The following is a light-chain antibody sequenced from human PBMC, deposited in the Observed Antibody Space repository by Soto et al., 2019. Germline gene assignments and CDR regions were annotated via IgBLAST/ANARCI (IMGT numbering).Light chain of an antibody. J-gene: IGLJ1*01. CDR2: EVS. CDR1: SSDVGGYNY. V-gene: IGLV2-14*01. CDR3: CSYTSSSTLV. Sequence: QSALTQPASVSGSPGQSITVSCTGTSSDVGGYNYVSWYQQHPGRAPKLMIFEVSNRPSGVSTRFSGSKSGNTASLTISGLQAEDEADYYFCSYTSSSTLVFGAGTKLTVL.